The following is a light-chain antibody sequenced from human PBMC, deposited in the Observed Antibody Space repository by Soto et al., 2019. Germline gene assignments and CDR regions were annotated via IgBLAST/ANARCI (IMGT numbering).Light chain of an antibody. CDR1: QNIRSW. J-gene: IGKJ2*01. CDR2: DAS. CDR3: QHYNGY. V-gene: IGKV1-5*01. Sequence: DMPMTQSPTTLSASVGDRVTITCRASQNIRSWLAWYQQKPGKAPKVLIYDASTLESGVPSRFSGSGFGTEFTLTIISLQPDDFATYYCQHYNGYFGQGTKLEIK.